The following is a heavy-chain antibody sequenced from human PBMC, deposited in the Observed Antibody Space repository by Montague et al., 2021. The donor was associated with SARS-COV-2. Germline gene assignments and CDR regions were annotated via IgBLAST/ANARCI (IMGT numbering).Heavy chain of an antibody. J-gene: IGHJ4*02. CDR3: ARNMAY. CDR1: SGSLSNYY. CDR2: TYDTGNM. Sequence: SETLSLTCTVSSGSLSNYYWSWIRQPPDKGLEWIGYTYDTGNMIYNPSLRSRVSISADTSKSQFSLRLTSVTAADSARYYCARNMAYWGEGVLVAV. D-gene: IGHD2/OR15-2a*01. V-gene: IGHV4-4*09.